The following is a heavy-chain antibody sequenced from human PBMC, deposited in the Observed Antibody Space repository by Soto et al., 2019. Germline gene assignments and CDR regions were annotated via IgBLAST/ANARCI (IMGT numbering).Heavy chain of an antibody. V-gene: IGHV4-31*03. J-gene: IGHJ6*02. Sequence: QVQLQESGPGLVKPSQTLSLTCTVSGGSISSGGYYWSWIRQHPGKGLEWIGYIYYSGSTYYHPSLKGRVTISVDTSKNHFSLKLSSVTAADTAVYYCARTPSYGDSQTIDGIDVWGQGTTVTVSS. CDR2: IYYSGST. CDR1: GGSISSGGYY. CDR3: ARTPSYGDSQTIDGIDV. D-gene: IGHD4-17*01.